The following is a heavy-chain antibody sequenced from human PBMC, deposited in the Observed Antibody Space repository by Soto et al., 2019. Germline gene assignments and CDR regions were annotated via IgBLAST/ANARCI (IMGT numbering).Heavy chain of an antibody. CDR1: GYTFTSYG. D-gene: IGHD2-2*01. Sequence: ASVKVSCKASGYTFTSYGISWVRQAPGQVLEWMGWISAYNGNTNYAQKLQGRVTMTTDTSTSTAYMELRSLRSDDTAVYYCARDIVVVPAAMTFSYYYYGMDVWGQGTTVTVSS. CDR3: ARDIVVVPAAMTFSYYYYGMDV. CDR2: ISAYNGNT. J-gene: IGHJ6*02. V-gene: IGHV1-18*01.